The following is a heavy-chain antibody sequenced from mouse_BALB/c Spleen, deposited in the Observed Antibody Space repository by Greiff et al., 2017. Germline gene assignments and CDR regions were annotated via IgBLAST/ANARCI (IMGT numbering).Heavy chain of an antibody. V-gene: IGHV1S127*01. D-gene: IGHD4-1*01. J-gene: IGHJ4*01. CDR1: GYSFTSYW. CDR2: IDPSDSET. Sequence: QAQLQQSGPQLVRPGASVKISCKASGYSFTSYWMHWVKQRPGQGLEWIGMIDPSDSETRLNQKFKDKATLTVDKSSSTAYMQLSSPTSEDSAVYYCARELGLGDYWGQGTSVTVSS. CDR3: ARELGLGDY.